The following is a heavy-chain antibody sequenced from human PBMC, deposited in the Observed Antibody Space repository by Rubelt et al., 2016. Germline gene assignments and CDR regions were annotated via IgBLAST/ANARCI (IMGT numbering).Heavy chain of an antibody. CDR3: ATQTGHWPFDY. CDR2: IYYSGST. CDR1: GGSISSSSYY. J-gene: IGHJ4*02. V-gene: IGHV4-39*07. Sequence: QLQLQESGPGLVKPSETLSLTCTVSGGSISSSSYYWGWIRQPPGKGLEWIGGIYYSGSTNYNPSLKSRVTISVDTSKNQFSLKLSSVTAADTAVYYCATQTGHWPFDYWGQGTLVTVSS. D-gene: IGHD1-1*01.